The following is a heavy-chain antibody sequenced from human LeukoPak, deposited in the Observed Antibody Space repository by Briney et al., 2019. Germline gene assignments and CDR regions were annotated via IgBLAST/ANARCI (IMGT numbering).Heavy chain of an antibody. Sequence: ASVKVSCKASGYTFTSYDINWVRQATGQGLEWMGWMNPNSGNTGYAQKFQGRVTMTRNTSISTAYMELSSLRSEDTAVYYCARGRETWIQLWPTYYYYGMTSGAKGPRSPSP. D-gene: IGHD5-18*01. CDR2: MNPNSGNT. CDR1: GYTFTSYD. V-gene: IGHV1-8*01. CDR3: ARGRETWIQLWPTYYYYGMTS. J-gene: IGHJ6*02.